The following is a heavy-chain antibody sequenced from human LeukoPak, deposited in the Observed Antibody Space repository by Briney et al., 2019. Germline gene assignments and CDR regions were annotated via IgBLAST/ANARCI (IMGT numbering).Heavy chain of an antibody. V-gene: IGHV3-23*01. D-gene: IGHD3-16*01. CDR1: GFTFSSYA. J-gene: IGHJ3*02. CDR2: ISGSGGSGGST. CDR3: TRDVREAYDI. Sequence: GGSLRLSCAASGFTFSSYAMSWVRQAPGKGLEWVSAISGSGGSGGSTYYADSVKGRFTISRDNSKNTLYLQMNSLRAEDTAVYYCTRDVREAYDIWGHGTMVTVSS.